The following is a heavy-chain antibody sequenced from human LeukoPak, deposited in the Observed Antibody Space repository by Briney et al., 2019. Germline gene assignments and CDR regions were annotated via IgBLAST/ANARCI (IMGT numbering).Heavy chain of an antibody. Sequence: PGGSLRLSCAASGFTFSSYTMNWVRQAPGKGLEWVSSISSSSNYIHYADSLKGRFTISRDNANNSLYLQMSSLRAEDTAVYYCAKGSDFDYWGQGTPVTVSS. CDR2: ISSSSNYI. CDR1: GFTFSSYT. D-gene: IGHD1-26*01. J-gene: IGHJ4*02. V-gene: IGHV3-21*01. CDR3: AKGSDFDY.